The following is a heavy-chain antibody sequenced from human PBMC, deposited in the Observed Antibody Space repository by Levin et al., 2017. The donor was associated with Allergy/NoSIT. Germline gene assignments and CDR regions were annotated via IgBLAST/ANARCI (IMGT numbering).Heavy chain of an antibody. CDR1: GFTFSDYY. D-gene: IGHD6-13*01. Sequence: SCAASGFTFSDYYMSWIRQAPGKGLEWVSYISSSGSTIYYADSVKGRFTISRDNAKNSLYLQMNSLRAEDTAVYYCARALGQQLAMGWFDPWGQGTLVTVSS. V-gene: IGHV3-11*01. CDR2: ISSSGSTI. J-gene: IGHJ5*02. CDR3: ARALGQQLAMGWFDP.